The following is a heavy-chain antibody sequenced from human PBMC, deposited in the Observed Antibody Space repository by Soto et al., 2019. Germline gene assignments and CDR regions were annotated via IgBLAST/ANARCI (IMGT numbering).Heavy chain of an antibody. D-gene: IGHD6-6*01. J-gene: IGHJ5*02. CDR3: ARDRGIAARPMGWFDP. V-gene: IGHV1-2*06. CDR2: MNVDTGGT. CDR1: GYRFTTFY. Sequence: GASVKVSCKASGYRFTTFYIHWVRQAPGQGLEWMGRMNVDTGGTTYAQKFQGRVTMTRDTSISTAYMELSRVRSDDTAVYYCARDRGIAARPMGWFDPWGQGTLVTVSS.